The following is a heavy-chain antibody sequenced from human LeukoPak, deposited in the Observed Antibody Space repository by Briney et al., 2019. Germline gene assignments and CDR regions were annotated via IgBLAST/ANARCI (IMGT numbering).Heavy chain of an antibody. CDR1: GGSISSSSYY. J-gene: IGHJ4*02. CDR2: IYYSGST. V-gene: IGHV4-39*01. D-gene: IGHD5-12*01. Sequence: SETLSLTCTVSGGSISSSSYYWGWIRQPPGKGLEWIGSIYYSGSTYYNPSFKSRVTISVDTSKNQFSLKLSSVTAADTAVYYCVPNRWLRLSDWGQGTLVTVSS. CDR3: VPNRWLRLSD.